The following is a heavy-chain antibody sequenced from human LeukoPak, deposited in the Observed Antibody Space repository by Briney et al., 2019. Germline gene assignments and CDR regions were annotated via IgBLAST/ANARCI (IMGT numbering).Heavy chain of an antibody. CDR3: AKDTGYTSGRLDY. Sequence: PGGSLRLSCAASGFTFSTYAMAWVRQAPGKGLEWVSAFSNSGETHYADSVRGRFTISRDNSKNTLFLQMNSLTTEDTAVYYCAKDTGYTSGRLDYWGQGNLVTVSS. D-gene: IGHD6-19*01. CDR1: GFTFSTYA. V-gene: IGHV3-23*01. CDR2: FSNSGET. J-gene: IGHJ4*02.